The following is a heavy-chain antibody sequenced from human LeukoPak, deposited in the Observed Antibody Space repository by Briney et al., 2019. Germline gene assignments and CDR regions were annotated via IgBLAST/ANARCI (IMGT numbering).Heavy chain of an antibody. CDR1: GYTFTSYG. Sequence: ASVKVSCKASGYTFTSYGISWVRQAPGQGLEWMGRIIPILGIANYAQKFQGRVTITADKSTSTAYMELSSLRSEDTAVYYCAREEGIQLWLFDYWGQGTLVTVSS. J-gene: IGHJ4*02. CDR3: AREEGIQLWLFDY. V-gene: IGHV1-69*04. D-gene: IGHD5-18*01. CDR2: IIPILGIA.